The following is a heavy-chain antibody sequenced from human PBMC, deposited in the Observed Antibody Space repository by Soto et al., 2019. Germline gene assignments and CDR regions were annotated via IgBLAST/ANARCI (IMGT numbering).Heavy chain of an antibody. CDR2: IYPGDSDT. J-gene: IGHJ4*02. D-gene: IGHD3-22*01. Sequence: GESLKISCKGSGYSFTSYWIGWVRQMPGKGLEWTGIIYPGDSDTRYSPSFQGPVTISADKSISTAYLQWSSLKASDSAMYYCARTYYYDSSGYSPHFDYWGQGTLVTVSS. V-gene: IGHV5-51*01. CDR3: ARTYYYDSSGYSPHFDY. CDR1: GYSFTSYW.